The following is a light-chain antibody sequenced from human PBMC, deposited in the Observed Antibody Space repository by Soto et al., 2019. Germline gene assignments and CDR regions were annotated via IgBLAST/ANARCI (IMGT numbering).Light chain of an antibody. CDR3: QQSHSFPPT. CDR1: QHITSW. Sequence: DIHMTQSPSFVSASVGDRVTITCRASQHITSWLAWYQQKPGKAPKLLINRASSLRSGVPSRFSGSGDGTDFILTISSLQPEDFATYYCQQSHSFPPTFGGGTKVEIK. J-gene: IGKJ4*01. V-gene: IGKV1D-12*01. CDR2: RAS.